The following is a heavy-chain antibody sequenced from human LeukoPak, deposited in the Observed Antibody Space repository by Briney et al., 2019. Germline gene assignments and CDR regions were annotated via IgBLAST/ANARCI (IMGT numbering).Heavy chain of an antibody. V-gene: IGHV3-23*01. CDR3: AKKLVGSYPFDY. J-gene: IGHJ4*02. CDR1: GFTFNTYA. CDR2: ISGSGGTS. Sequence: GGSLRLPCAASGFTFNTYAMSWVRQAPGKGLEWVSVISGSGGTSYYADPVKGRFTISRDNSKNTLYLQMNSLRAEDTAVYYCAKKLVGSYPFDYWGQGTLVTVSS. D-gene: IGHD1-26*01.